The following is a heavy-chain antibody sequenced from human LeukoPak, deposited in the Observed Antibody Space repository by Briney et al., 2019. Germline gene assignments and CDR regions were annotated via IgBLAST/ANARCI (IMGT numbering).Heavy chain of an antibody. Sequence: GGSLRLSCVASGFVFSSYGMNWVRQAPGKGLEWVSRISDTGFTTNYADSVKGRFTISRDNAKNSLYLQMNSLRAEDTALYYCAKDTGYSYGTGPFDYWGQGTLVTVSS. CDR3: AKDTGYSYGTGPFDY. J-gene: IGHJ4*02. CDR1: GFVFSSYG. D-gene: IGHD5-18*01. V-gene: IGHV3-23*01. CDR2: ISDTGFTT.